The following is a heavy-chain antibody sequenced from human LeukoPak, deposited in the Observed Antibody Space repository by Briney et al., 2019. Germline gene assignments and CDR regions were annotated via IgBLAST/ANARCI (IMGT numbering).Heavy chain of an antibody. CDR3: AKILRPVTSFPQFYFFGMDV. D-gene: IGHD4-17*01. Sequence: GSLRLSCAASGFSFRDFAMTWVRQAPGKGLGGVSTVSVTGDDTYYSDTVKGRFTMSRDNSENTLDLQMNSLRVEDTAVYYCAKILRPVTSFPQFYFFGMDVWGKGATVTVSS. J-gene: IGHJ6*04. V-gene: IGHV3-23*01. CDR1: GFSFRDFA. CDR2: VSVTGDDT.